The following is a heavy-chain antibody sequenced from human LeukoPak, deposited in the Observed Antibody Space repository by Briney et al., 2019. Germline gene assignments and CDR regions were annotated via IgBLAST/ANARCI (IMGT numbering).Heavy chain of an antibody. CDR2: ISGSGGST. V-gene: IGHV3-23*01. CDR1: GFTFSSYA. Sequence: PGGSLRLSCAASGFTFSSYAMSWVRQAPGQGLERASAISGSGGSTYYADSVKGRLTISRDNSKNTLYLQMNSLRAEDTAVYYCAKTPPRYFDWLLSGLDYWGQGTLVTVSS. J-gene: IGHJ4*02. D-gene: IGHD3-9*01. CDR3: AKTPPRYFDWLLSGLDY.